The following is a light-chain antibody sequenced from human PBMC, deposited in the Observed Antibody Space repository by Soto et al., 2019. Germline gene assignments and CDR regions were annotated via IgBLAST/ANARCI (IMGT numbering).Light chain of an antibody. V-gene: IGLV2-14*01. Sequence: QSALTQPASVSGSPGQSITISCTGASSDVGDYKFVSWYQQHPGKAPKLMIYEVSNRPSGVSHRFSGSQSGNTASLTISGLQAEDEADYYCSSYTSTRTLLFGGGTKLTVL. CDR1: SSDVGDYKF. CDR3: SSYTSTRTLL. J-gene: IGLJ3*02. CDR2: EVS.